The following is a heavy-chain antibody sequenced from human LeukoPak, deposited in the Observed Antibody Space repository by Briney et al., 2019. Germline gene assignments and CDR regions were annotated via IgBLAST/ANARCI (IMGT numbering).Heavy chain of an antibody. Sequence: GASVKVSCKASGYTFTDYYMNWVRQAPGQGLEWMGWINPNSGGTNYAQKFQGRVTMTRDTSISTAYMELSRLRSDDTAVYYCARVGSRWSSYYYLDVWGKGTTVTVTS. CDR3: ARVGSRWSSYYYLDV. CDR1: GYTFTDYY. D-gene: IGHD6-13*01. J-gene: IGHJ6*03. CDR2: INPNSGGT. V-gene: IGHV1-2*02.